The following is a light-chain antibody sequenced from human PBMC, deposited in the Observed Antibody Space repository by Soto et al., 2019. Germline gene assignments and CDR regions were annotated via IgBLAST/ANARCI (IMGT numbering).Light chain of an antibody. CDR2: DAS. J-gene: IGKJ5*01. Sequence: EIVLTQSPATLSLSPVERATLSCRASQSVGTYLGWYQQKPGQAPRLLIYDASSRATGIPARFSGSGSGTDFTLTISSLEPEDFAVYYCQQRSNWPPTFGQGTRLEIK. CDR1: QSVGTY. V-gene: IGKV3-11*01. CDR3: QQRSNWPPT.